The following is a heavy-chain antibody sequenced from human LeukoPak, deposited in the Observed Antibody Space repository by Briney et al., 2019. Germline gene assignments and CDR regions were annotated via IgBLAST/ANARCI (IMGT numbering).Heavy chain of an antibody. CDR3: ARSTSVHYLFDY. CDR1: GYSFISYS. Sequence: GESLKISRKGSGYSFISYSIGWVRQMPGKGLGWMGIIYAGDSDTRYSPSFQGQVTMPVDKSITTAYLQWSSLKASDTAMYFCARSTSVHYLFDYWGQGTLVTVSS. D-gene: IGHD3-10*01. CDR2: IYAGDSDT. V-gene: IGHV5-51*01. J-gene: IGHJ4*02.